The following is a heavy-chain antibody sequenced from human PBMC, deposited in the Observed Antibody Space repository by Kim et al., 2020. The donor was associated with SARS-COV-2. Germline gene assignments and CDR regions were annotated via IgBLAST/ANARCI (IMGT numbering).Heavy chain of an antibody. D-gene: IGHD1-20*01. J-gene: IGHJ6*03. V-gene: IGHV4-4*01. Sequence: SETLSLTCAVSGGSISSGTWWSWVRQTPGKGLEWIGDIYHSMTTNNNPSLKRLVNMSVNKSKNQLSLTRTAVTAADTAVYCGTGPRIAGTTEDNYYHV. CDR1: GGSISSGTW. CDR2: IYHSMTT. CDR3: TGPRIAGTTEDNYYHV.